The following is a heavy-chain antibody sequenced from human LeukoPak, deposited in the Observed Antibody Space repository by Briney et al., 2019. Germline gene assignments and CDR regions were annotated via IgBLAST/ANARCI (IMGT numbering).Heavy chain of an antibody. D-gene: IGHD2-2*02. CDR3: ARGMSGYTEDPFDI. CDR1: GYIFTSYS. V-gene: IGHV1-18*01. Sequence: ASVKVSCKASGYIFTSYSINWVRQAPGQGLAWMEWISGYNGNTNYAQKFHGRVTVTRDTSTSTAYMELRSLRSDDTAVYFCARGMSGYTEDPFDIWGQGTVVTVSS. J-gene: IGHJ3*02. CDR2: ISGYNGNT.